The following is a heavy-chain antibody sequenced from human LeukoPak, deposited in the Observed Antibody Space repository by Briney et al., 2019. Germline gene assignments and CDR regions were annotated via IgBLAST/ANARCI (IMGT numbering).Heavy chain of an antibody. CDR3: ARHSSRESFYDFDS. J-gene: IGHJ4*02. V-gene: IGHV1-69*02. Sequence: ASVKVSCKASGGTSITHIINWARQAPGQGLEWMGRIIPMLGIPNYAQKFQGRVTFTADRSTNTAYMALSSLRSEDTAVYYCARHSSRESFYDFDSWGQGALIIVSS. D-gene: IGHD3-16*01. CDR1: GGTSITHI. CDR2: IIPMLGIP.